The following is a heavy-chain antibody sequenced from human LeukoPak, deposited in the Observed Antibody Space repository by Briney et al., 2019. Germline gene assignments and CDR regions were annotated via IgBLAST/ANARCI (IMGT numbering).Heavy chain of an antibody. J-gene: IGHJ4*02. D-gene: IGHD1-7*01. V-gene: IGHV3-48*03. CDR3: ARDNNWNYPDY. Sequence: GGSLRLSCAASGFTLSSYEMNWVRLAPGKGLEWISYISRTGNSIYYADSVKGRFTISRDSAKNSLYLQMNSLRAEDTAVYYFARDNNWNYPDYWGQGTLVTVSS. CDR2: ISRTGNSI. CDR1: GFTLSSYE.